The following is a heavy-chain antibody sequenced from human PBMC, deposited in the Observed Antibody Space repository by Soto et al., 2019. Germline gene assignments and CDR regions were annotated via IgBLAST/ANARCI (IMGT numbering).Heavy chain of an antibody. CDR1: GFTFSSYG. J-gene: IGHJ6*02. D-gene: IGHD3-3*01. V-gene: IGHV3-33*01. CDR3: ARDRVRFLEWLFASYYYYGMDV. Sequence: GGSLRLSCAASGFTFSSYGMHWVRQAPGKGLEWVAVIWYDGSNKYYADSVNGRFTISRDNSKNTLYLQMNSLRAEDTAVYYCARDRVRFLEWLFASYYYYGMDVWGQGTTVTVSS. CDR2: IWYDGSNK.